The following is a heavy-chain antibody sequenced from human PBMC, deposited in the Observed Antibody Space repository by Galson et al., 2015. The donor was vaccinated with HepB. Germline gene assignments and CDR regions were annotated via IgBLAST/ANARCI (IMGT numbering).Heavy chain of an antibody. Sequence: LSLTCTVSGGSISSGDYYWSWIRQPPGKGLEWIGYIYYSGSTYYNPSLKSRVTISVDTSKNQFSLKLSSVTAADTAVYYCARTPYGDYEGYFDYWGQGTLVTVSS. V-gene: IGHV4-30-4*01. CDR2: IYYSGST. CDR3: ARTPYGDYEGYFDY. D-gene: IGHD4-17*01. J-gene: IGHJ4*02. CDR1: GGSISSGDYY.